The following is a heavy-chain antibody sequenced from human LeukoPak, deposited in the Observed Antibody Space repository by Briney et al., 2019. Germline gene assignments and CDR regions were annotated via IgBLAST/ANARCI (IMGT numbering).Heavy chain of an antibody. CDR3: ARTVAAISHYFDY. Sequence: PGGSLRLSCAASGFTFSDYYMSWIRQAPGKGLEWVSYISSSGGNIHYADSVKGRFTISRDNAKNSLYLQMNSLRAEDTAVYYCARTVAAISHYFDYWGQGTLVTVSS. J-gene: IGHJ4*02. D-gene: IGHD2-21*02. CDR1: GFTFSDYY. CDR2: ISSSGGNI. V-gene: IGHV3-11*01.